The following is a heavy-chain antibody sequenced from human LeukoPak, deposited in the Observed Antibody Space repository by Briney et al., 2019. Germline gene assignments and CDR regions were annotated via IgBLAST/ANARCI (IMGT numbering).Heavy chain of an antibody. CDR1: GFTFSSYG. V-gene: IGHV3-30*02. D-gene: IGHD4-17*01. Sequence: GGSLRLSCAASGFTFSSYGMHWVRQAPGKGLEWVAFIRYDGSNKYYADSVKGRFTISRDNSKNTLYLQMNSLRAEDTAVYYCARDFTVTTWMSYFDYWGQGTLVTVSS. CDR3: ARDFTVTTWMSYFDY. J-gene: IGHJ4*02. CDR2: IRYDGSNK.